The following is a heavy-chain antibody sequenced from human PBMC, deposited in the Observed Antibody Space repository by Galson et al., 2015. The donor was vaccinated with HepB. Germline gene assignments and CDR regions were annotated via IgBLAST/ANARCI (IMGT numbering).Heavy chain of an antibody. V-gene: IGHV6-1*01. CDR3: ARDTFSTTRGGVDY. Sequence: CAISGDSVSSNSAAWNWIRQSPSRGLEWLGRTYYRSKWYNDYAVSVKSRITFNPDTSKNQFSLQLNSVTPEDTAVYCCARDTFSTTRGGVDYWGQGTLVTVSS. D-gene: IGHD1-1*01. CDR1: GDSVSSNSAA. CDR2: TYYRSKWYN. J-gene: IGHJ4*02.